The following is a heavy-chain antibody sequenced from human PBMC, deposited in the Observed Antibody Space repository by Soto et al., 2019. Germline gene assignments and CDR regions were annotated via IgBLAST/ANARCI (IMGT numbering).Heavy chain of an antibody. J-gene: IGHJ6*02. CDR3: ARVGYCSGASCSTYYYYYGMDV. V-gene: IGHV3-48*02. Sequence: EVQLVESGGGLVQPGGSLRLSCAASGFTFSSYSMSWVRQAPGKGLEWVSYISSSSTSIYYADSVKGRFTISRDNAKNSLYLQMNSLRDDDTAVYYCARVGYCSGASCSTYYYYYGMDVWGQGTTVTVSS. CDR2: ISSSSTSI. D-gene: IGHD2-15*01. CDR1: GFTFSSYS.